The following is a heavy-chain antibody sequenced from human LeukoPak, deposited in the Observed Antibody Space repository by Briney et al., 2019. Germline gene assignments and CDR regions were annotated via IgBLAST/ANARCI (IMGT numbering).Heavy chain of an antibody. J-gene: IGHJ5*02. CDR2: ISSSSSYI. D-gene: IGHD3-10*01. CDR1: GFTFSSYS. Sequence: PGGSLRLSCAASGFTFSSYSMNWVRQAPGKGLEWVSSISSSSSYIYYADSVKGRFTISRDNAKNSLYLQMNSLRAEDTAVYYCARDALGSVILSWFDPWGQGTLVTVSS. V-gene: IGHV3-21*01. CDR3: ARDALGSVILSWFDP.